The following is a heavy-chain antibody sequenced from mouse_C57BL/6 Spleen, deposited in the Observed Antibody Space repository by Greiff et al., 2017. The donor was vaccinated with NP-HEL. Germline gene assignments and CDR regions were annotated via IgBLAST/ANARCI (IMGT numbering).Heavy chain of an antibody. CDR2: IYPSDGST. Sequence: QVQLQQSGPELVKPGASVSLSCKASGYTFTSYDINWVKQRLGQGLEWIGWIYPSDGSTQYNEKFKGKGTLTVDTSSRTAYMELHSLTSEDSAVYFCARKGLWSSGLDYWGQGTTLTVSS. CDR3: ARKGLWSSGLDY. J-gene: IGHJ2*01. CDR1: GYTFTSYD. D-gene: IGHD3-2*02. V-gene: IGHV1-85*01.